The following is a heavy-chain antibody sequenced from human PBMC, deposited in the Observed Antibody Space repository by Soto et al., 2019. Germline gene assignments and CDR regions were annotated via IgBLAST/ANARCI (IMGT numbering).Heavy chain of an antibody. CDR2: IIPILGIA. CDR1: GGTFSSYT. J-gene: IGHJ6*03. D-gene: IGHD2-2*01. V-gene: IGHV1-69*02. CDR3: ATSLGYCSSTSCPKANYYYYYMDV. Sequence: SMKVSCKASGGTFSSYTISWVRQAPGQGLEWMGRIIPILGIANYAQQFQGRVTITADKSTSTAYLELSSLRSEDTAVYYCATSLGYCSSTSCPKANYYYYYMDVWGKGTTVTVSS.